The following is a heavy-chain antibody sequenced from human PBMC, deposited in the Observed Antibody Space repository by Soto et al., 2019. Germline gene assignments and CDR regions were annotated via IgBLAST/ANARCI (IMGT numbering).Heavy chain of an antibody. CDR2: IHYSGTT. J-gene: IGHJ2*01. D-gene: IGHD2-21*02. CDR1: FDSITAGGHS. CDR3: AALTATYWNFSI. V-gene: IGHV4-31*03. Sequence: LSLTCTVSFDSITAGGHSWAWIRQHPEKGLEWLGYIHYSGTTDYNPSLKSRLTVSVDTSKNQFSLSLSSVTAADTAIYYCAALTATYWNFSIWGRGTLVTVSS.